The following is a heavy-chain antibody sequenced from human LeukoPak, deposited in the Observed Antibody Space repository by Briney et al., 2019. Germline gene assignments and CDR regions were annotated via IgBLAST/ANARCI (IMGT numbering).Heavy chain of an antibody. CDR3: ARRGYDSSGFDY. CDR2: IIPIFGTA. V-gene: IGHV1-69*01. Sequence: SVKVSCKASGGTFSSYAISWVRQAPGQGLEWMGGIIPIFGTANYAQKFQGRVTITADESTSTAYMELSSLRSEDTAVYYCARRGYDSSGFDYWGQGTLVTVSS. D-gene: IGHD3-22*01. J-gene: IGHJ4*02. CDR1: GGTFSSYA.